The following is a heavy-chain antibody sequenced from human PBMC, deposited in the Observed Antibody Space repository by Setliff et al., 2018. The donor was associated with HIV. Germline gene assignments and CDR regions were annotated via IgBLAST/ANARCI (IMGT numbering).Heavy chain of an antibody. Sequence: SQTLSLTCAVYGGSFSGYYWSWIRQPPGKGLEWIGHIYSSGSTNYNPSLKSRVTMSVDTSKNQFSLKLSSVTAADTAVYYCARGTLFYYYYYYMDVWGKGTTVTVSS. V-gene: IGHV4-34*01. J-gene: IGHJ6*03. CDR2: IYSSGST. CDR3: ARGTLFYYYYYYMDV. CDR1: GGSFSGYY.